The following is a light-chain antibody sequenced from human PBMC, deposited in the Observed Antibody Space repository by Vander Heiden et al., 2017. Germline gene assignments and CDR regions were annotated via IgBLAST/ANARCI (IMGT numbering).Light chain of an antibody. CDR1: QSLLQTNGYSH. J-gene: IGKJ1*01. CDR3: MQARHTPWT. Sequence: DIVMTQSPLSLLVTPGESASISCRSSQSLLQTNGYSHLEWYLQKPGQSPQLLISLGSIRASGVPDRFTGSASGTDFILKISRVEAEDAGVYFCMQARHTPWTFGQGTKVEIK. CDR2: LGS. V-gene: IGKV2-28*01.